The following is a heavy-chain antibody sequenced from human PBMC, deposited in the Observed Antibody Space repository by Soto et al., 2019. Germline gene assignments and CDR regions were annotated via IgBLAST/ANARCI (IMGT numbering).Heavy chain of an antibody. Sequence: SETLSLTCTVSGGSISSSSYYWGWIRQPPGKGLEWIGSIYYSGSTYYNPSLKSRVTISVDTSKNQFSLKLSSVTAADTAVYYCARWGSYTIFGVVMQEIFDYWGQGTLVTVSS. CDR3: ARWGSYTIFGVVMQEIFDY. D-gene: IGHD3-3*01. CDR1: GGSISSSSYY. J-gene: IGHJ4*02. V-gene: IGHV4-39*01. CDR2: IYYSGST.